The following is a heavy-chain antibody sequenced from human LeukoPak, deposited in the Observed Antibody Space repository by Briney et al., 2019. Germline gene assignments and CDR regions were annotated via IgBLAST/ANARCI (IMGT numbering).Heavy chain of an antibody. CDR3: ARVSSSWLVYYYYMDV. CDR2: IKQDRSEK. Sequence: GGSLRLSCAASGFTFSSYWMSWVRQAPGKGLEWVANIKQDRSEKYYVDSVKGRFTISRDNAKNSLYLQMNSLRAEDTAVYYCARVSSSWLVYYYYMDVWGKGTTVTVSS. CDR1: GFTFSSYW. V-gene: IGHV3-7*04. D-gene: IGHD6-13*01. J-gene: IGHJ6*03.